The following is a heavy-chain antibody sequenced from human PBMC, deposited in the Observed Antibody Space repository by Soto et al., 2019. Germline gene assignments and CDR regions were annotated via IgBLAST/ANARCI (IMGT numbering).Heavy chain of an antibody. D-gene: IGHD3-3*01. V-gene: IGHV4-34*01. J-gene: IGHJ6*02. CDR2: INHSGTT. CDR1: GGSFSGYS. Sequence: PSETLSLTCAMYGGSFSGYSWTWLRQPPGKGLEWIGEINHSGTTDYNPALKGRVTMSADTSKNQFSLRMTSVTAADTAVYYCARARFDSWSHIYYGLDVWGQGTTVTVSS. CDR3: ARARFDSWSHIYYGLDV.